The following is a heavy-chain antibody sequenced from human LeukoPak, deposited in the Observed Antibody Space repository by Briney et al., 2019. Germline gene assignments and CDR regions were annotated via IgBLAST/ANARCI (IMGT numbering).Heavy chain of an antibody. CDR3: AREGVAAPIIGVDY. J-gene: IGHJ4*02. CDR2: ISGSGTST. Sequence: GGSLRLSCAVSGFTFSSYGMNWVREAPGKGLVCVSTISGSGTSTYYADSVKGRFTISRDNSKNTLSLQMNSLRVEDTAVYYCAREGVAAPIIGVDYWGQGTLVTVSS. CDR1: GFTFSSYG. D-gene: IGHD2-15*01. V-gene: IGHV3-23*01.